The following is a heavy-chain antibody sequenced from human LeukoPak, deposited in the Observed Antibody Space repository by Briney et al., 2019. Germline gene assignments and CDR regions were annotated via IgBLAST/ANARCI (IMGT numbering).Heavy chain of an antibody. Sequence: GGSPRLSCAASGFIVSSNYMSWVRQAPGKELEWVSIIYSGGNTYYADSVKGRFTISRDISKNTVSLQMNSLRAEDTAVYYCTRVRIEVAGWVPFDYWGQGTLVSVSS. CDR1: GFIVSSNY. CDR2: IYSGGNT. J-gene: IGHJ4*02. V-gene: IGHV3-66*01. CDR3: TRVRIEVAGWVPFDY. D-gene: IGHD6-19*01.